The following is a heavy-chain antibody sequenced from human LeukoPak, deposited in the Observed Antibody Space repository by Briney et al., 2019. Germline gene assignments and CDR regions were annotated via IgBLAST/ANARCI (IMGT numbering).Heavy chain of an antibody. Sequence: PGGSLRLSCAGSGFTFDDYAMHWVRQGPGKGLEWVSGISWNSGRIGYADSVKGRFTISRDNAKNSLYLQMNSLRTEDTSVYYCVKDSPPRYSGSPPAYWGQGTLVTVSS. CDR2: ISWNSGRI. J-gene: IGHJ4*02. D-gene: IGHD1-26*01. V-gene: IGHV3-9*01. CDR1: GFTFDDYA. CDR3: VKDSPPRYSGSPPAY.